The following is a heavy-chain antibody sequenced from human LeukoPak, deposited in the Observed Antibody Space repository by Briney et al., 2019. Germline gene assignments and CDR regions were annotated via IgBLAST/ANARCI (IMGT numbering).Heavy chain of an antibody. CDR2: ISGSGGST. CDR1: GFTFSSYA. V-gene: IGHV3-23*01. D-gene: IGHD3-10*01. CDR3: ATTMIWGVITDY. Sequence: GGSLRLSCAASGFTFSSYAMSWVRQAPGKGLEWVSGISGSGGSTYYADSVKGRFTISRDNSKNTLYLQMNSLRAEDTAVYYCATTMIWGVITDYWSQGTLVTVSS. J-gene: IGHJ4*02.